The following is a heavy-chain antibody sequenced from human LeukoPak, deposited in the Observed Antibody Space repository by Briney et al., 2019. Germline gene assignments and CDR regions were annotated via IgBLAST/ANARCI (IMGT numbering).Heavy chain of an antibody. Sequence: GGSLRLSCVASGFTVNRKYMTWVRQAPGKGLEWVSVIYSGGSTNYADSVRGRFTTSRDSSRNTLYLQMNSLRAEDTAVYYCATRPSGDYPYFDYWGQGTLVTVSS. CDR2: IYSGGST. J-gene: IGHJ4*02. CDR1: GFTVNRKY. D-gene: IGHD4-17*01. V-gene: IGHV3-66*01. CDR3: ATRPSGDYPYFDY.